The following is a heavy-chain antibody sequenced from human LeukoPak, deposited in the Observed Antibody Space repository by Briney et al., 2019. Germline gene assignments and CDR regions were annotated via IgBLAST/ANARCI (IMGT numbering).Heavy chain of an antibody. D-gene: IGHD2-21*02. V-gene: IGHV1-69*04. CDR1: GGTFSSYV. Sequence: SVKVSCKASGGTFSSYVINWVRQAPGQGLEWMGRIIPIFGIANYAQKFQGRVTITADTSTSTAYMELSSLRSEDTAVYYCARDRCGGDCYADDAFDIWGQGTMVTVSS. CDR2: IIPIFGIA. J-gene: IGHJ3*02. CDR3: ARDRCGGDCYADDAFDI.